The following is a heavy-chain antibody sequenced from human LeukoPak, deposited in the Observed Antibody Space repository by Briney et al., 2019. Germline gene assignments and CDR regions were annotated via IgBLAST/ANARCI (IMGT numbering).Heavy chain of an antibody. V-gene: IGHV3-64*04. J-gene: IGHJ4*02. CDR3: TRDAGTAGAERLDY. D-gene: IGHD2-21*02. Sequence: GGSLRLSCSAAGFTFSSCVMHWVRQAPGKGMEYVSAISSNGGVTDYADSVKGRFTISRDNAKNTLYLQMNSLRAEDTAVYYCTRDAGTAGAERLDYWGQGTLVTVSS. CDR1: GFTFSSCV. CDR2: ISSNGGVT.